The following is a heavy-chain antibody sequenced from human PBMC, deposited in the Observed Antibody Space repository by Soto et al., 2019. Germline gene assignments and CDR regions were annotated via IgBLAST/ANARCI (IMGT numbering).Heavy chain of an antibody. D-gene: IGHD6-19*01. CDR2: ISGSGSST. J-gene: IGHJ4*02. Sequence: QSGGSLRLSCAASGFTVTSYAMSWVRQVPGKGLEWVSGISGSGSSTYYADSVKGRFTISRDNSKNTLYLQMNSLRAEDTAVYYCARLLSYSSGPRDYWGQGTLVTVSS. V-gene: IGHV3-23*01. CDR1: GFTVTSYA. CDR3: ARLLSYSSGPRDY.